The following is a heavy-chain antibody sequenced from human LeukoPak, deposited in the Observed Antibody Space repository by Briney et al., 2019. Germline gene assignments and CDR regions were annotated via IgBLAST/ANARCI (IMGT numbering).Heavy chain of an antibody. J-gene: IGHJ4*02. CDR3: ATRGPSGRYCIDY. CDR1: GGSFSGYY. CDR2: INHSGST. Sequence: SETLSLTCAVYGGSFSGYYWSWIRQPPGKGLEWIGEINHSGSTNYNPSLKSRVTISVDTSKSQFSLKLSSVTAADTAVYYCATRGPSGRYCIDYWGQGTLFTVSS. D-gene: IGHD1-26*01. V-gene: IGHV4-34*01.